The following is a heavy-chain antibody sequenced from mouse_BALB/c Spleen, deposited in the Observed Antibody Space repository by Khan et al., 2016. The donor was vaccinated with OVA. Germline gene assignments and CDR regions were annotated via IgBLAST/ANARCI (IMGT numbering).Heavy chain of an antibody. CDR3: AKFTPDFYSMDY. V-gene: IGHV2-3*01. CDR1: GFSLISYG. Sequence: QVQLQQSGPGLVAPSQSLSITCTVSGFSLISYGVNWVRQPPGKGLAWLGVIWGDGSINYHSTLKSRLIISKDNSKRQVFLTLNSLQTDDTATYYCAKFTPDFYSMDYWGQGTSVTGSS. D-gene: IGHD1-1*01. J-gene: IGHJ4*01. CDR2: IWGDGSI.